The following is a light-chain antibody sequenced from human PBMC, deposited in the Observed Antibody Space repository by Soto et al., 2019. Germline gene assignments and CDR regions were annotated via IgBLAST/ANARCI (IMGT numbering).Light chain of an antibody. Sequence: QSALTQPRSVSGSPGQSVTISCTGTSSDVGVYNYVSWYQQHPGKAPKLMIYDVSKRPSGVPDRFSGSKSGNTASLTISGLXAEDEADYYCCSYAGSYTLGVFGGGTKVTVL. V-gene: IGLV2-11*01. CDR1: SSDVGVYNY. J-gene: IGLJ3*02. CDR3: CSYAGSYTLGV. CDR2: DVS.